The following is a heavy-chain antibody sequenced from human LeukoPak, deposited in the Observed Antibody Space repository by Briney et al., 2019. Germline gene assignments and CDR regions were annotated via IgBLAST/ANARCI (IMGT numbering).Heavy chain of an antibody. CDR2: IYYSGST. CDR3: ARQTGSGLFILP. D-gene: IGHD3/OR15-3a*01. V-gene: IGHV4-39*07. CDR1: GGSITSSNYY. J-gene: IGHJ4*02. Sequence: SETLSLTCTVSGGSITSSNYYWGWIRQPPGKGLEWIGNIYYSGSTHYNPSLKSRVTISVDTSKNQFSLKLNSVTAADTAIYFCARQTGSGLFILPGGQGTLVTVSS.